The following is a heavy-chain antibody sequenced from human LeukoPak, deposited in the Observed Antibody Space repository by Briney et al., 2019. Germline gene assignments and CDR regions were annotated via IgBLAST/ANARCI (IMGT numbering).Heavy chain of an antibody. CDR3: AKCGPDSDWHFDY. CDR1: GFTFSSYA. CDR2: IRGSGVGT. Sequence: PGGSLRLSCAASGFTFSSYAMSWVRQAPGKGLEWVSVIRGSGVGTYYADSVKGRFTISRGNSKNTLYLQLNSLRAEDTAVYYCAKCGPDSDWHFDYWGQGTLVTVSS. V-gene: IGHV3-23*01. D-gene: IGHD6-19*01. J-gene: IGHJ4*02.